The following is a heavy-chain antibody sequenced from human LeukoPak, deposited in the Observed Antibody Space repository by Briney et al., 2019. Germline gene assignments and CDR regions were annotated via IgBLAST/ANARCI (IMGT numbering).Heavy chain of an antibody. CDR3: ARASLAGQWLFVPLDY. CDR2: ISTSSIYI. J-gene: IGHJ4*02. Sequence: GGSLRLSCAASGFTFSSYSMNWVRQAPGKGLEWVSSISTSSIYIYSADSVKGRFTISRDNAKNSLYLQMNSLRAEDTAVYYCARASLAGQWLFVPLDYWGQGTLVTVPS. CDR1: GFTFSSYS. D-gene: IGHD3-22*01. V-gene: IGHV3-21*06.